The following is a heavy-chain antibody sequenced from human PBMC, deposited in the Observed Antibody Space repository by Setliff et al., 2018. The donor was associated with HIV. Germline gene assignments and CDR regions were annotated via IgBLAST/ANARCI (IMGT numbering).Heavy chain of an antibody. CDR1: GFTFNSYW. J-gene: IGHJ4*02. CDR2: VNNDGTDT. V-gene: IGHV3-74*01. CDR3: AKDRTVVVITIFDY. D-gene: IGHD3-22*01. Sequence: GGSLRLSCVASGFTFNSYWMYWVRQAPGKGLVCVSRVNNDGTDTIYADSVKGRFTISRDNAKSTVYLQMNSLRAEDTAVYYCAKDRTVVVITIFDYWGQGTLVTVSS.